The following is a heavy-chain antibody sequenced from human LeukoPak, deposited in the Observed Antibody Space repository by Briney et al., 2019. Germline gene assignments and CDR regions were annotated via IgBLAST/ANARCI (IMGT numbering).Heavy chain of an antibody. CDR1: GYTFTGYY. CDR2: INPNSGGT. J-gene: IGHJ4*02. V-gene: IGHV1-2*02. CDR3: ARDGGLRGVITY. D-gene: IGHD3-10*01. Sequence: EASVKVSCKASGYTFTGYYMHWVRQAPGQGLEWMGWINPNSGGTNYAQKFQGRVTMTRDTSINTAYMELSRLRSDDTAVYYCARDGGLRGVITYWGQGTLVTVSS.